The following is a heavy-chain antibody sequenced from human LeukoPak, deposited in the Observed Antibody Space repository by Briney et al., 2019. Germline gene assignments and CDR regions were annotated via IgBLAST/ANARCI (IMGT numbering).Heavy chain of an antibody. J-gene: IGHJ4*02. CDR2: IRYDGSKK. Sequence: GGPLRLSCAASGFTFSSYGMHWVRQAPGKGLEWVALIRYDGSKKYYADSVKGRFTISRDNSKNTLYLQMNSLRGDDTAIYYCAKDPQRNYFDYWGQGTLVTVSS. V-gene: IGHV3-30*02. D-gene: IGHD6-25*01. CDR1: GFTFSSYG. CDR3: AKDPQRNYFDY.